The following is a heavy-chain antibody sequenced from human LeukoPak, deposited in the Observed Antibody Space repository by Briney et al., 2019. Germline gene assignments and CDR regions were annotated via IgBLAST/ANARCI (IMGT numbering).Heavy chain of an antibody. CDR2: INHSGST. J-gene: IGHJ4*02. V-gene: IGHV4-34*01. CDR1: GGSFSGYY. CDR3: ARGRSVFSY. D-gene: IGHD2-8*01. Sequence: SETLSLTCGVYGGSFSGYYWSWIRQPPGKGLEWIGEINHSGSTNYNPSLKSRVTISVDTSKNQFSLKLSSVTAADTAVYYCARGRSVFSYWGQGTLVTVSS.